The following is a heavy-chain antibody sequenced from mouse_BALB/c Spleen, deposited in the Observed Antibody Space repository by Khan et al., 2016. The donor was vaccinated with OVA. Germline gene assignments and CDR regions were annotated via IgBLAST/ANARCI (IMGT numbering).Heavy chain of an antibody. D-gene: IGHD1-1*01. J-gene: IGHJ2*02. CDR2: INHSTGYT. Sequence: QVQLQQSGAELAKPGASVKMSCKASGYTFINYWILWVKQRPEQGLEWIGYINHSTGYTEYNQNFKDKATLTADKSSSTAYLQLSSLTSEDTAVXYCARTGQRCDFDFWGQGTSLTVSS. CDR1: GYTFINYW. V-gene: IGHV1-7*01. CDR3: ARTGQRCDFDF.